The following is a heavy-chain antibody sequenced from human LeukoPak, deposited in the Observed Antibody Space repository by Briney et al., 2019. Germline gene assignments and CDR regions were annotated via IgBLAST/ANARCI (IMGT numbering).Heavy chain of an antibody. CDR2: INPKKGDT. CDR1: GYTFTDYH. Sequence: GASVKVSCMASGYTFTDYHIHWVRQAPGQGLEWLGWINPKKGDTGSSERIEGTVPMNRDTSTSTVYMALRSLTSDDAAVYHCARDAGPAFGGAFDLWGLGTLVTVSS. D-gene: IGHD3-3*01. J-gene: IGHJ4*02. CDR3: ARDAGPAFGGAFDL. V-gene: IGHV1-2*02.